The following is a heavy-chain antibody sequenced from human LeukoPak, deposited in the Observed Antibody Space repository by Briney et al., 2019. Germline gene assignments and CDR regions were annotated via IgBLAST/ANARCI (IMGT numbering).Heavy chain of an antibody. J-gene: IGHJ4*02. D-gene: IGHD3-9*01. Sequence: GGSLRLSCAASGFTVSSYYMSWVRQTPGKELECVSIIYRSGGTHYADSVEGRFIISRDSSENTLYLQMNSLSAADTAVYYCARGRGGDFDWLIAYYYDYWGQGTLVAVSS. CDR3: ARGRGGDFDWLIAYYYDY. CDR2: IYRSGGT. V-gene: IGHV3-66*01. CDR1: GFTVSSYY.